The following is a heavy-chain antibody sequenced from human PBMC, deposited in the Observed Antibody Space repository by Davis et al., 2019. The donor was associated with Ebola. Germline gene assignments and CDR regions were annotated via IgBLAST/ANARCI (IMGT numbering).Heavy chain of an antibody. CDR2: IYYSGNT. Sequence: GSLRLSCTVSGGSISNYYWSWIRQPPGKGLEWIGYIYYSGNTNSNPSLKSRVTISVDTSKNQFSLKLSSVTAADTAVYYCATRVTTEYYFDYWGQGTLVTVSS. J-gene: IGHJ4*02. CDR1: GGSISNYY. CDR3: ATRVTTEYYFDY. D-gene: IGHD4-17*01. V-gene: IGHV4-59*08.